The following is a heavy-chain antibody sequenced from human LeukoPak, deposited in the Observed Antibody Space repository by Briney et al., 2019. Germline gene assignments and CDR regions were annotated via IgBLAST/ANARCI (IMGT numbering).Heavy chain of an antibody. Sequence: GRSLRLSCAASGFTFSSYAMRWVRQAPGKGLEWVAVISYDGSNKYYADSVKGRFTISRDNSKNTLYLQMNRLRAEDTAVYYCARDPAMTTVYYYYGMDVWGQGTTVTVSS. CDR2: ISYDGSNK. V-gene: IGHV3-30*04. J-gene: IGHJ6*02. D-gene: IGHD4-17*01. CDR3: ARDPAMTTVYYYYGMDV. CDR1: GFTFSSYA.